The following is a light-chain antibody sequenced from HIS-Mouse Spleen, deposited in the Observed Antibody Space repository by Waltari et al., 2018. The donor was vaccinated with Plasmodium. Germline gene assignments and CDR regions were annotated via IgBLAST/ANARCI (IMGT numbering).Light chain of an antibody. J-gene: IGLJ3*02. CDR3: YSTDSSGNHRV. CDR2: EDS. Sequence: SYELTQPPSVSVSPGQTARITCSGDALPTKYSYCYQQKSGQAPVLVIYEDSKRPSGIPERFSGSSSGTMDTLTISGAQVEDEADYYCYSTDSSGNHRVFGGGTKLTVL. CDR1: ALPTKY. V-gene: IGLV3-10*01.